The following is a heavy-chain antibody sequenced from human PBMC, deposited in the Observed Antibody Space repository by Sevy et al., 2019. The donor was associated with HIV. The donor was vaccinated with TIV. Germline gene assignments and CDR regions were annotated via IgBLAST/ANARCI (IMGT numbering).Heavy chain of an antibody. V-gene: IGHV1-69*13. J-gene: IGHJ4*02. Sequence: ASVKVSCKASGGTFSSYGISWVRQAPGQGLEWMGGIIPIFGTANYAQKFQGRVTITADESTSTAYMELSSLRSEDTAIFYCARASSTTVTTPFDYWGQGTLVTVSS. CDR1: GGTFSSYG. CDR3: ARASSTTVTTPFDY. CDR2: IIPIFGTA. D-gene: IGHD4-17*01.